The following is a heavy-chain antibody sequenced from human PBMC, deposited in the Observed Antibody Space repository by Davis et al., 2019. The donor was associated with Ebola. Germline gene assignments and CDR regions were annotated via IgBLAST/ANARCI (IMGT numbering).Heavy chain of an antibody. Sequence: GESLKISCAASGFTSSRYGMHWVRQAPGKGLEWVAVISYDGSNKYYADSVKGRFTISRDNSKNTLYLQLNSLRAEDTAVYYCAKDCEQLVPILDYWGQGTLVTVSS. J-gene: IGHJ4*02. CDR2: ISYDGSNK. V-gene: IGHV3-30*18. CDR3: AKDCEQLVPILDY. CDR1: GFTSSRYG. D-gene: IGHD6-6*01.